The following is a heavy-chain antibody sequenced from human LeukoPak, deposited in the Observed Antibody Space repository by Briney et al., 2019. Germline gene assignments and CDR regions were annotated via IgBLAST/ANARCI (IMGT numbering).Heavy chain of an antibody. J-gene: IGHJ4*02. CDR3: ARIPVAKTFDY. CDR1: GGSVSSNSYY. CDR2: IDYTESD. V-gene: IGHV4-61*01. Sequence: PSETLSLTCTVSGGSVSSNSYYWSWVRQPPGKGLEWIGFIDYTESDNYNPSLKSRVTISLDTSKNQFSVKVMSVTAADTAVYYCARIPVAKTFDYWGQGTLVTVSS. D-gene: IGHD6-19*01.